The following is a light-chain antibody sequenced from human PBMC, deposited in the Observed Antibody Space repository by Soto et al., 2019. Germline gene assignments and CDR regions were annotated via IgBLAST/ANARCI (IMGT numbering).Light chain of an antibody. CDR1: NIDVGSYNL. V-gene: IGLV2-14*02. J-gene: IGLJ1*01. CDR2: EAN. Sequence: QSALTRPASVSGSPGQSITVSCTGANIDVGSYNLISXYEQHTGEGPKLMIYEANKRPSGVCNRLSASTSGNTASLTISVLQAEDEADYYCCSYSGRRIQVFGIGTKVTVL. CDR3: CSYSGRRIQV.